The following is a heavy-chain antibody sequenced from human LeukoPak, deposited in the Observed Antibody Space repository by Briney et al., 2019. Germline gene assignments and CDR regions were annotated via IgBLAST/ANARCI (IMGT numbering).Heavy chain of an antibody. CDR1: GFTFTTYS. CDR3: AKAESSSWYSISNWFDP. V-gene: IGHV3-21*01. Sequence: GGSLRLSCAASGFTFTTYSMNWVRQAPGKGLEWVSSISSGNSYIYYADSLKGRFTISRDNAKNSLYLQMDSLRAEDTAVYYCAKAESSSWYSISNWFDPWGQGTLVTVSS. D-gene: IGHD6-13*01. J-gene: IGHJ5*02. CDR2: ISSGNSYI.